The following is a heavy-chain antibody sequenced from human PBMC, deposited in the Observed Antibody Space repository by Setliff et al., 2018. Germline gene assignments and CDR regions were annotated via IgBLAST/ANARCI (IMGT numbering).Heavy chain of an antibody. V-gene: IGHV1-18*01. CDR1: GYTFTSYG. D-gene: IGHD3-3*01. Sequence: GASVKVSCKPSGYTFTSYGISWVRQAPGQGLEWMGWISPYNGDTEYAQKFQGRVTLTTDTSTSTAHMELGSLRSDDTAVYYCAISTIFGVVSPTPDAFDIWGQGTMVTVS. CDR2: ISPYNGDT. CDR3: AISTIFGVVSPTPDAFDI. J-gene: IGHJ3*02.